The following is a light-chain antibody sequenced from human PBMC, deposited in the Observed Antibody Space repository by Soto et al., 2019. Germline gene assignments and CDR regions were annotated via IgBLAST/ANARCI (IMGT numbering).Light chain of an antibody. J-gene: IGKJ5*01. CDR2: DAS. CDR3: LQYANFPIT. V-gene: IGKV1-17*03. CDR1: QDISNH. Sequence: DIQMTHSPSAMSACGGDRVTIACRASQDISNHLVWFQQKPGKVPKRLIYDASSLQSGVPSRFSGSGSGTDFTLTISRLQPEDFATYYCLQYANFPITFGQGTRLENK.